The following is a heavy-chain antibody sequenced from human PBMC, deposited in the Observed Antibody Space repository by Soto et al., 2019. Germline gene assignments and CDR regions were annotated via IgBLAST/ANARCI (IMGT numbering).Heavy chain of an antibody. Sequence: ESGGGVVQPGRSLRLSCAASGFTFSSYGMDWVRQAPGKGLEWVAVIWYDGSNKYYADSVKGRFTISRDNSKNTLYLQMNSLRAEDTAVYYCARSGDKYWYFDLWGHGTLVTVSS. CDR1: GFTFSSYG. D-gene: IGHD4-17*01. CDR3: ARSGDKYWYFDL. J-gene: IGHJ2*01. CDR2: IWYDGSNK. V-gene: IGHV3-33*01.